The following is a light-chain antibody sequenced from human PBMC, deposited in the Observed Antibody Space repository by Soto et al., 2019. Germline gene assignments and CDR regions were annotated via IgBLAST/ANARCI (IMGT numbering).Light chain of an antibody. Sequence: EIVMTQSPATLSVSPGERATLSCRASQSVNSNLAWYQQKPGQAPRLLIYGASTSATGIPPRFSGSRSGTEFTLTISSLQSEDFAVYYCQQYNNWPPTWTFGQGTKVEIK. CDR1: QSVNSN. V-gene: IGKV3-15*01. J-gene: IGKJ1*01. CDR3: QQYNNWPPTWT. CDR2: GAS.